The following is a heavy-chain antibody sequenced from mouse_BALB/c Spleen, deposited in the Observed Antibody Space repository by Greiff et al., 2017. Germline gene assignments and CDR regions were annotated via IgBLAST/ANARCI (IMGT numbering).Heavy chain of an antibody. CDR2: IDPENGNT. Sequence: VHVKQSGAELVRPGALVKLSCKASGFNIKDYYMHWVKQRPEQGLEWIGWIDPENGNTIYDPKFQGKASITADTSSNTAYLQLSSLTSEDTAVYYCARITTVVADYAMDYWGQGTSVTVSS. D-gene: IGHD1-1*01. CDR1: GFNIKDYY. CDR3: ARITTVVADYAMDY. J-gene: IGHJ4*01. V-gene: IGHV14-1*02.